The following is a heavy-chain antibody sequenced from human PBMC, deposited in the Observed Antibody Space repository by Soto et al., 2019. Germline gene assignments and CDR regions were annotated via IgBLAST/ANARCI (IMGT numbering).Heavy chain of an antibody. CDR2: INHSGST. D-gene: IGHD2-2*01. CDR3: ARFGPHCRSTSCYPPYYYYDGMDV. V-gene: IGHV4-34*01. CDR1: GGSFSGYY. Sequence: QVQLQQWGAGLLKPSETLSLTCAVYGGSFSGYYWSWIRQPPGKGLEWSGEINHSGSTNYNPSLKSRVPISVHTSKKLFSLKRSSVTAAPAAVYYCARFGPHCRSTSCYPPYYYYDGMDVWGQGTTATVSS. J-gene: IGHJ6*02.